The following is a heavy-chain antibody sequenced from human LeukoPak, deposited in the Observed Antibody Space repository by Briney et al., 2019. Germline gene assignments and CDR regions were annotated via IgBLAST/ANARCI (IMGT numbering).Heavy chain of an antibody. V-gene: IGHV3-21*01. CDR2: ISSSSSYI. J-gene: IGHJ4*02. CDR1: GFTFSSYS. D-gene: IGHD6-13*01. Sequence: GGSLRLSCAASGFTFSSYSMNWVRQAPGKWLEWVSSISSSSSYIYYADSVKGRFTFSRGNAKNSLYLQMNSLRAEDTAVYYCARVAAAGIGEDYWGQGTLVTVSS. CDR3: ARVAAAGIGEDY.